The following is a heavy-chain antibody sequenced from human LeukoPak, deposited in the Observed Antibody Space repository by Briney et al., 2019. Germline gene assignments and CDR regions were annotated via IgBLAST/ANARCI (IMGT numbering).Heavy chain of an antibody. CDR1: GFTFSNAW. CDR2: LKSKTDGGTT. V-gene: IGHV3-15*01. J-gene: IGHJ4*02. CDR3: TTGKYGDYYFDN. D-gene: IGHD4-17*01. Sequence: PGGSLRLSCAASGFTFSNAWMTWVRQPPGKGPEWVGRLKSKTDGGTTDYAAPVKGRFTISRDDSKNTLYLQMNSLKTEDTAVYYCTTGKYGDYYFDNWGQGTLVTVSS.